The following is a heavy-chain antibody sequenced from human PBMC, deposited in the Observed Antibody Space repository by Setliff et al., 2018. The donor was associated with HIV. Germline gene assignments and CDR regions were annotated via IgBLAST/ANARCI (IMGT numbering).Heavy chain of an antibody. J-gene: IGHJ6*03. CDR2: VSPYNGDT. CDR3: ARAMRYSGSFNYYHMDV. Sequence: GASVKVSCKTSDYIFLSYGISWVRQAPGQGLEWMGWVSPYNGDTKYAQKFQGRVTMTTDTSARTGYMELRNLRSDDTAVYYCARAMRYSGSFNYYHMDVWGKGTTVTVSS. CDR1: DYIFLSYG. D-gene: IGHD1-26*01. V-gene: IGHV1-18*01.